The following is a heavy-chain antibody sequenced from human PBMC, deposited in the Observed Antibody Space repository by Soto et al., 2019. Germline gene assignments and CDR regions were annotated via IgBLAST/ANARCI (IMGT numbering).Heavy chain of an antibody. CDR2: IKSKTDGGTT. J-gene: IGHJ4*02. CDR3: FTGVAMVRSGDLAY. CDR1: GFTFSNAW. Sequence: EVQLVESGGGLVKPGGSLRVSCAASGFTFSNAWMFWVRQAPGKGPEWVGRIKSKTDGGTTDYNTLMKDRVTISREDAKNTLYLEMSSLDIEDTAVYYCFTGVAMVRSGDLAYWGQGVLVTVSS. D-gene: IGHD3-10*01. V-gene: IGHV3-15*07.